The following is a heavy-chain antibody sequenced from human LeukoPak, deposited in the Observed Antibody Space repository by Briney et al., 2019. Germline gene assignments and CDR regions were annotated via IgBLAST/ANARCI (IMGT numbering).Heavy chain of an antibody. V-gene: IGHV4-59*01. CDR3: ASSYLEPDYGGNSHAFDI. J-gene: IGHJ3*02. CDR1: GGSISSYY. CDR2: IYYSGST. D-gene: IGHD4-23*01. Sequence: PSETLSLTCTVSGGSISSYYWSWIRQPPGKGLEWIGYIYYSGSTNYNPSLKSRVTISVDTSKNQFSLKLSSVTAADTAVYYCASSYLEPDYGGNSHAFDIWGQGTMVTVSS.